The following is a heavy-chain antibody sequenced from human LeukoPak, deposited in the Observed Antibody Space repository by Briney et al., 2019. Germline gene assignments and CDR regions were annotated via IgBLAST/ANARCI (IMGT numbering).Heavy chain of an antibody. CDR2: ISSSSSYI. J-gene: IGHJ4*02. Sequence: GSLRLSCAASGFTFSSYSMNWVRQGPGKGLEWVSSISSSSSYIYYADSVKGRFTISRDNAKNSLYLQMNSLRAEDTAVYYCARDWGLGYCTNGVCYPSGPFDYWGQGTLVTVSS. CDR1: GFTFSSYS. CDR3: ARDWGLGYCTNGVCYPSGPFDY. V-gene: IGHV3-21*01. D-gene: IGHD2-8*01.